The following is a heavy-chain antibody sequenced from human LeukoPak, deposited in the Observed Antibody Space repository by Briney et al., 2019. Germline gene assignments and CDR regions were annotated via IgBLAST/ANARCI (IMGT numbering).Heavy chain of an antibody. CDR2: IYYSGST. J-gene: IGHJ3*02. V-gene: IGHV4-31*03. CDR1: GGSISSGGYY. Sequence: PSQTLSLTCTVAGGSISSGGYYWSWIRQHPGKGLEWIGYIYYSGSTYYNPSLKSRVTISVDTSKNQFSLKLSSMTAADTAVYYCASTDYVKAFDIWGQGTMVTVSS. CDR3: ASTDYVKAFDI. D-gene: IGHD4-17*01.